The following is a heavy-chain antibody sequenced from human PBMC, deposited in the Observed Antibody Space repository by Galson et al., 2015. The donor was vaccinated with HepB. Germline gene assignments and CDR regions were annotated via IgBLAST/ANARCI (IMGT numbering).Heavy chain of an antibody. CDR2: INPDGSEK. CDR3: ARRISLVRGIITKPDYYYGMDV. J-gene: IGHJ6*02. V-gene: IGHV3-7*03. Sequence: SLRLSCAASEFTFSSYWMNWVRQAPGKGLEWVANINPDGSEKYYVASLKGRSTISRDNAKHSLYLQMDSLRAEDTAVYYCARRISLVRGIITKPDYYYGMDVWGQGTTVTVAS. CDR1: EFTFSSYW. D-gene: IGHD3-10*01.